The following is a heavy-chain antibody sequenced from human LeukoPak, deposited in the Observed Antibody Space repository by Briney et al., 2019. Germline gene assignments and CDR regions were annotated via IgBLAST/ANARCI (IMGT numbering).Heavy chain of an antibody. CDR2: INHSGST. J-gene: IGHJ1*01. V-gene: IGHV4-39*07. CDR3: ARSGSYYKYFQH. Sequence: SETLSLTCTVSGGSISSSSYYWGWIRQPPGKGLEWIGEINHSGSTNYNPSLKSRVTISVDTSKNQFSLKLSSVTAADTAVYYCARSGSYYKYFQHWGQGTLVTVSS. D-gene: IGHD1-26*01. CDR1: GGSISSSSYY.